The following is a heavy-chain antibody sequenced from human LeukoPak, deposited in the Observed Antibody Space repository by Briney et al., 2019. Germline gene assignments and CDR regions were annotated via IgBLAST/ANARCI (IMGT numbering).Heavy chain of an antibody. J-gene: IGHJ4*02. CDR3: ARSSRLAAYCGGDCYSPFDY. Sequence: SETLSLTCTVSGDSISDYYWSWIRQPAGKGLEWIGRIYSSGSTNYNPSLKSRVTISVDTSKNQFSLKLSSVAAADTAVYYCARSSRLAAYCGGDCYSPFDYWGQGTLVTVSS. CDR2: IYSSGST. V-gene: IGHV4-4*07. D-gene: IGHD2-21*02. CDR1: GDSISDYY.